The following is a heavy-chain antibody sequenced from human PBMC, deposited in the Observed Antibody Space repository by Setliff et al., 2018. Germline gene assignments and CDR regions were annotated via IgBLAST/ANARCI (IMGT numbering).Heavy chain of an antibody. CDR1: GYSFTSYW. CDR3: ARQTVSGDDAFDI. D-gene: IGHD7-27*01. CDR2: IYPGDSDT. J-gene: IGHJ3*02. V-gene: IGHV5-51*01. Sequence: PGESLKISCKGSGYSFTSYWLGWVRQMPGKGLEWMGVIYPGDSDTRYSPSFQGQVTLSADNSISTAYLQWSSLKASDTAMYYCARQTVSGDDAFDIWGQGTMVTVSS.